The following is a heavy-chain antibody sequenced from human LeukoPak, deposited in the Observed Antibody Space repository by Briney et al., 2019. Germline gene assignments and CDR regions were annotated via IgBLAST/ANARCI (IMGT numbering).Heavy chain of an antibody. CDR2: IYYSGST. CDR3: ARTQWEPEYYFDY. CDR1: GGSISSSSYY. V-gene: IGHV4-39*01. Sequence: SETLSLTCTVSGGSISSSSYYWGWIRQPQGKGLEWIGSIYYSGSTYYNPSLKSRVTISVDTSKNQFSLKLSSVTAADTDVYYCARTQWEPEYYFDYWGQGTLVTVSS. D-gene: IGHD1-26*01. J-gene: IGHJ4*02.